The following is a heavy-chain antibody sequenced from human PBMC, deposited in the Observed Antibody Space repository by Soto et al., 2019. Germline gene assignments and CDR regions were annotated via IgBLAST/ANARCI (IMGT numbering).Heavy chain of an antibody. Sequence: PGGSLRLSCAASGFTFSSYAMHWVRQAPGKGLEWVAVISYDGSNKYYADSVKGRFTISRDNSKNTLYLQMNSLRAEDTAVYYCARDTLSITMIVVVIWYAFDIWGQGTMVTVSS. CDR2: ISYDGSNK. V-gene: IGHV3-30-3*01. CDR1: GFTFSSYA. D-gene: IGHD3-22*01. CDR3: ARDTLSITMIVVVIWYAFDI. J-gene: IGHJ3*02.